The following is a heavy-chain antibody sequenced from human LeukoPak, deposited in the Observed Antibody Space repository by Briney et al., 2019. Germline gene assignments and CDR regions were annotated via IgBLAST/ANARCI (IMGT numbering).Heavy chain of an antibody. D-gene: IGHD3-10*01. CDR2: IYSGGST. Sequence: PGGSLRLSCAASGFTVSSNYMSWVRQAPGKGLEWVSVIYSGGSTYYADSVRGRFTISRDNSKNTLYLQINSLRAEDTAVYYCARVTTSGSYKFDNWGQGTLVTVSS. J-gene: IGHJ4*02. CDR1: GFTVSSNY. V-gene: IGHV3-53*01. CDR3: ARVTTSGSYKFDN.